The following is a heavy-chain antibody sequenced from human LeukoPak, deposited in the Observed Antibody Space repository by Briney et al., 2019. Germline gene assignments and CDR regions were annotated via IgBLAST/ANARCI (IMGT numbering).Heavy chain of an antibody. CDR2: IFHTGNS. CDR1: GDSISSGDYS. D-gene: IGHD5-24*01. V-gene: IGHV4-30-2*01. CDR3: ARLNVLAMATNFDY. Sequence: SETLSLTCTVSGDSISSGDYSWGWIRQPSGKGLEWIGYIFHTGNSYYNPSLRSRVTISVDRSRNQFSLRLTSVTAADTALYYCARLNVLAMATNFDYWGQGILVTVSS. J-gene: IGHJ4*02.